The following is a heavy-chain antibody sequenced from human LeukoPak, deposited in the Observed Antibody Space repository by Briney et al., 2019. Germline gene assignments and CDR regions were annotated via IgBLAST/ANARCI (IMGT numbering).Heavy chain of an antibody. CDR2: INPSGGST. CDR3: ARDIGGYYDSSGYYSGTYYFDY. V-gene: IGHV1-46*01. Sequence: GASVKVSCKASGYTFTSYYMHRVRQAPGQGLEWMGIINPSGGSTSYAQKFQGRVTMTRDTSTSTVYMELSSLRSEDTAVYYCARDIGGYYDSSGYYSGTYYFDYWGQGTLVTVSS. CDR1: GYTFTSYY. D-gene: IGHD3-22*01. J-gene: IGHJ4*02.